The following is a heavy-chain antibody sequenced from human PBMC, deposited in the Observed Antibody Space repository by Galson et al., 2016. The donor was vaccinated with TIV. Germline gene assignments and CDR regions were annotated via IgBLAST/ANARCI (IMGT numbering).Heavy chain of an antibody. CDR2: VNPKSGDT. CDR1: GYSFTDYY. CDR3: ARDLSPETTTPFDY. V-gene: IGHV1-2*02. D-gene: IGHD4-17*01. J-gene: IGHJ4*02. Sequence: SVKVSCKASGYSFTDYYIHWVRQAPGQGFEWMGWVNPKSGDTNYAQKFQGRVAMTRDTSISTAYMELSRLRSDDTAMYYCARDLSPETTTPFDYWGQGTLVTVSS.